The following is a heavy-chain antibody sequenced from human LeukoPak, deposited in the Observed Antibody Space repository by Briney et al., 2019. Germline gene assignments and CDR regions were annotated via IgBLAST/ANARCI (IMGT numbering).Heavy chain of an antibody. CDR2: INPNSGGT. J-gene: IGHJ4*02. V-gene: IGHV1-2*06. Sequence: ASVKVSCKASGYTFTSYGISWVRQAPGQGLEWMGRINPNSGGTNYAQKFQGRVTMTRDTSISTAYMELSTLRSDDTAVYHCARVGYYDSSGYYDYWGQGTLVTVSS. D-gene: IGHD3-22*01. CDR3: ARVGYYDSSGYYDY. CDR1: GYTFTSYG.